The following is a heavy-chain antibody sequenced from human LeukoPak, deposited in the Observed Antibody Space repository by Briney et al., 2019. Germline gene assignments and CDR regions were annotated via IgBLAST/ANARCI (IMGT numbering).Heavy chain of an antibody. V-gene: IGHV1-69*04. CDR2: IIPILGIA. D-gene: IGHD2-21*02. CDR1: GGTFSSYA. J-gene: IGHJ3*02. Sequence: ASVKVSCKASGGTFSSYAISWVRQAPGQGLEWMGRIIPILGIANYAQKFQGRVTITADKSTSTAYMELSSLRSEDTAVYYCARDADGGDCCGYDAFDIWGQGTMVTVSS. CDR3: ARDADGGDCCGYDAFDI.